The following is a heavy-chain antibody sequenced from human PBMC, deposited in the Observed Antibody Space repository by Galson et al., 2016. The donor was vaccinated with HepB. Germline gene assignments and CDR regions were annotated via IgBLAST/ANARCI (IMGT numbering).Heavy chain of an antibody. CDR1: GLTLSTYW. J-gene: IGHJ4*01. CDR2: IKQEGSEK. CDR3: VSELAARY. D-gene: IGHD6-6*01. Sequence: SLRLSCAASGLTLSTYWMTWVRQAPGKGLEWVANIKQEGSEKNYVDYVKGRYTISRDNAKNSLSLQMNSLRPEDTAVYYCVSELAARYWCHGTLVTVSS. V-gene: IGHV3-7*03.